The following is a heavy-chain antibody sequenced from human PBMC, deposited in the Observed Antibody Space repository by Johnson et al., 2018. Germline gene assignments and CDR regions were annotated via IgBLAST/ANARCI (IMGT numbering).Heavy chain of an antibody. CDR3: ARIFDNSGYWYFQY. Sequence: EVQLVETGGGLIQPGGSLRLSCAASGFTVSSAYMSWVRQAPGKGLEWVSFLYSGGTTYYADAVKGRFTISRETSKNTLYLQMNSLGVEDTALYYCARIFDNSGYWYFQYWGLGTLVTVSS. J-gene: IGHJ1*01. V-gene: IGHV3-53*02. D-gene: IGHD3-22*01. CDR1: GFTVSSAY. CDR2: LYSGGTT.